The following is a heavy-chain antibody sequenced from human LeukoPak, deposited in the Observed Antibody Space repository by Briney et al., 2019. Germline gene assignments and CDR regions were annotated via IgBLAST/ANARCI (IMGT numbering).Heavy chain of an antibody. D-gene: IGHD3-22*01. Sequence: GGSLRLSCAASGFTFSNYAMHWVRQAPGKGLEWVAVISYDGTNKYYADSVRGRFAISRDNSKNTMYLQMNSLRAEDTAMYYCARAPMSYDSSGFGGAFDIWGQGTMVTVSS. CDR2: ISYDGTNK. J-gene: IGHJ3*02. V-gene: IGHV3-30*09. CDR3: ARAPMSYDSSGFGGAFDI. CDR1: GFTFSNYA.